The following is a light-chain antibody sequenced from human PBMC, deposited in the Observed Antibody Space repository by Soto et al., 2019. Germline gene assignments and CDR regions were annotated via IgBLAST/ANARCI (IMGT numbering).Light chain of an antibody. CDR2: AAS. V-gene: IGKV3-20*01. J-gene: IGKJ1*01. CDR1: QSVTNNY. CDR3: QQYGSSPWT. Sequence: PGERATLSCRASQSVTNNYLAWYLQKPGQAPKVLIHAASGRTTGIPDRFRGSGSGTDFTLTISRLEPEDFAVYYCQQYGSSPWTFGQGTKVEIK.